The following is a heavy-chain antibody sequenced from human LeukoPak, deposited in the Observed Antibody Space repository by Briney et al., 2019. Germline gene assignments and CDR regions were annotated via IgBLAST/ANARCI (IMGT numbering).Heavy chain of an antibody. D-gene: IGHD4-17*01. CDR1: GYRFTSDW. Sequence: GESLKISCKGSGYRFTSDWIGWVRQMPGKGLEWLGIIYPGDSDTRYSPSFQGQVTISADKSISTAYLQWSSLTASDTAMYYCARTTTVTKGSFDSWGQGTLVAVSS. CDR2: IYPGDSDT. CDR3: ARTTTVTKGSFDS. V-gene: IGHV5-51*01. J-gene: IGHJ4*02.